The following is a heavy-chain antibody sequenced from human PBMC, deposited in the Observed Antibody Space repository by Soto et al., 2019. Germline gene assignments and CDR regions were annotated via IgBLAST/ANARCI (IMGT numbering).Heavy chain of an antibody. V-gene: IGHV4-4*02. CDR3: GRCVAAGVPIDY. J-gene: IGHJ4*02. CDR2: IYHSGST. D-gene: IGHD6-13*01. Sequence: QVQLQESGPGLVKPSGTLSLTCAVSGGSISSTNWWSWVRQPPGKRLEWIGEIYHSGSTNYNPSLSSQGTRSLDKSKNQFNLKLSPVTAADTAVYYCGRCVAAGVPIDYWGQRTLVTVS. CDR1: GGSISSTNW.